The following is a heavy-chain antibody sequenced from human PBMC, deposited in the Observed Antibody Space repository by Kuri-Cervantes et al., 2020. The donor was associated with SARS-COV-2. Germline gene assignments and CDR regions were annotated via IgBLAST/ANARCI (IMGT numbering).Heavy chain of an antibody. CDR3: VRDGDHWNFDY. J-gene: IGHJ4*02. D-gene: IGHD1-1*01. Sequence: ETLSLTCAASGFTFSSYWMSWVRQAPGKGLVWVSRINPDGSYTNNADSVKGRFTLSRDNAKNMLFLQMNSLRAEDTAVYYCVRDGDHWNFDYWGQGTLVTVSS. CDR2: INPDGSYT. CDR1: GFTFSSYW. V-gene: IGHV3-74*01.